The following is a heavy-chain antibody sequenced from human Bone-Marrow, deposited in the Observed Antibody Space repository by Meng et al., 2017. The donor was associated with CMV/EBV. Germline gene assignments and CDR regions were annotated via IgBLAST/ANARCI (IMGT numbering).Heavy chain of an antibody. D-gene: IGHD2-8*01. J-gene: IGHJ5*02. CDR1: GYTFTSYD. Sequence: ASVKVSCKASGYTFTSYDINWVRQATGQGLEWMGWMNPNSGNTGYAQKFQGRVTMTRNTSISTAYMELSSLRSEDTAVDYCASGVLMAGGINWFDPWGQGTLVTVSS. V-gene: IGHV1-8*01. CDR3: ASGVLMAGGINWFDP. CDR2: MNPNSGNT.